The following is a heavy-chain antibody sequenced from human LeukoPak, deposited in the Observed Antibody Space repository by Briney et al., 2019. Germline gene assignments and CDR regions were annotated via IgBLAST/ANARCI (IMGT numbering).Heavy chain of an antibody. Sequence: ASVKVSCKASGYTFTSYDINWVRQATGQGLEWMGWMNPNSGNTGYAQKFQGRVTMTRNTSISTAYMELSSLRSEDTAVYYCARGSSGRRPYYFDYWGQGTLVTVSS. D-gene: IGHD3-10*01. CDR2: MNPNSGNT. J-gene: IGHJ4*02. V-gene: IGHV1-8*01. CDR3: ARGSSGRRPYYFDY. CDR1: GYTFTSYD.